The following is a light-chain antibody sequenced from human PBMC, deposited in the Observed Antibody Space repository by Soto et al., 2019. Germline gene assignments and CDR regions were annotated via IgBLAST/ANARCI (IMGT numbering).Light chain of an antibody. CDR3: GSFTSSNTLV. CDR2: EVT. V-gene: IGLV2-14*01. Sequence: QSALTQPASASGSPGQTITLSCTGTSSDVGGYNYVSWYQQYPGKAPLVMIYEVTNRPSGVSNRFSGSKSGNTASLTISGLQDEDEADYYGGSFTSSNTLVFGGGTKLTVL. J-gene: IGLJ2*01. CDR1: SSDVGGYNY.